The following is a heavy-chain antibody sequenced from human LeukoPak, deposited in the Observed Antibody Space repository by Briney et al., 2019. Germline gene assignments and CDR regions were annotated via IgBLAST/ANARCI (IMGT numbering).Heavy chain of an antibody. D-gene: IGHD5-18*01. V-gene: IGHV4-4*02. CDR1: GGSISSNNW. CDR2: IYHSGSA. CDR3: ARDVGTALVTGDY. J-gene: IGHJ4*02. Sequence: PSGTLSLTCGVSGGSISSNNWWGWVRQPPGKGLEWIGEIYHSGSANYNPSLKSRVTISLDKSKNQLSLKLISVTAADTAVYYCARDVGTALVTGDYWGQGTLVTVSS.